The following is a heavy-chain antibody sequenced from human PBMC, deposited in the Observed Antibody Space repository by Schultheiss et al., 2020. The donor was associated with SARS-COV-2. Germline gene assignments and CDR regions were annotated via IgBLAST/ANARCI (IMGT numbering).Heavy chain of an antibody. CDR2: ISYDGGTK. V-gene: IGHV3-30*01. CDR3: ARDLKEWLRLGITKGIDY. D-gene: IGHD5-12*01. J-gene: IGHJ4*02. CDR1: GFTFNSYA. Sequence: GGSLRLSCAASGFTFNSYALHWVRQAPGKGLEWVAVISYDGGTKYYAASVRGRFTISRDNSKNTLYLQMNSLTSEDTAVYYCARDLKEWLRLGITKGIDYWGQGSLVTVSS.